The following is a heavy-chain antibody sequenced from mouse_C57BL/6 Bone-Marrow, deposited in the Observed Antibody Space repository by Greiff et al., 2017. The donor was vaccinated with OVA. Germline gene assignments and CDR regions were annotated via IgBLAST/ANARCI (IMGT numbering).Heavy chain of an antibody. CDR2: ISSGSSTI. J-gene: IGHJ1*03. CDR3: ARGDYGHWYFDV. D-gene: IGHD1-1*01. CDR1: GFTFSDYG. V-gene: IGHV5-17*01. Sequence: EVMLVESGGGLVKPGGSLKLSCAASGFTFSDYGMHWVRQAPEKGLEWVAYISSGSSTIYYADTVKGRFTISRANAKKTLFLQMTSLRSEDTAMYYCARGDYGHWYFDVWGTGTTVTVSS.